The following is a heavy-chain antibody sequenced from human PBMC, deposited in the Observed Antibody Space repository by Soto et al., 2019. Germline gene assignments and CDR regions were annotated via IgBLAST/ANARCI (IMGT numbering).Heavy chain of an antibody. Sequence: PSETLSLTCSVSGGSVSSGGYYWGWIRQTPGKGLEWIASMFHSGTKYYNPSLKHRVSISVDTSKNEISLKLSSSTAVDTAVYYCERSGERAAPTNWFDPWGPGILVTVSS. CDR1: GGSVSSGGYY. J-gene: IGHJ5*02. CDR2: MFHSGTK. CDR3: ERSGERAAPTNWFDP. D-gene: IGHD5-12*01. V-gene: IGHV4-39*01.